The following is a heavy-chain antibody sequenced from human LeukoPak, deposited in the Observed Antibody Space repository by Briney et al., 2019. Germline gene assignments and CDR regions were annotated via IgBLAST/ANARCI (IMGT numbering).Heavy chain of an antibody. J-gene: IGHJ4*02. D-gene: IGHD3-9*01. V-gene: IGHV3-13*01. CDR1: GFTFSSYN. Sequence: GGSLRLSCAASGFTFSSYNMHWVRQATGKGLEWVSAIGTAGDTYYPGSVKGRFTISRENAKNSLYLQMNSLRAGDTAVYYCASYDILTGFGYWGQGTLVTVSS. CDR2: IGTAGDT. CDR3: ASYDILTGFGY.